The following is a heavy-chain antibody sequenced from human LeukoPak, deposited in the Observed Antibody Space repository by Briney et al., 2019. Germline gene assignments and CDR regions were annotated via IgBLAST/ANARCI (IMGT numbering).Heavy chain of an antibody. CDR3: AREDDWNYEDY. D-gene: IGHD1-7*01. CDR2: IKKSGSEK. J-gene: IGHJ4*02. Sequence: GGSLRLSPAAARLTFRMYAMGWGRDAPGRGVERVGNIKKSGSEKYYADSVQGRFTISRDNTKNSLYLQMNSLRAEDTAGYYCAREDDWNYEDYWGQGTLVTVSS. CDR1: RLTFRMYA. V-gene: IGHV3-7*01.